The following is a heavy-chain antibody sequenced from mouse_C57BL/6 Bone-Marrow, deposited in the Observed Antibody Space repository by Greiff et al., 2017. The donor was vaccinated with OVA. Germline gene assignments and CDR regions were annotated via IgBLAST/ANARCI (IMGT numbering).Heavy chain of an antibody. CDR3: ARPHDGFYWYFDV. CDR2: IRNKANGYTT. V-gene: IGHV7-3*01. J-gene: IGHJ1*03. Sequence: EVKLMESGGGLVQPGGSLSLSCAASGFTFTDYYMSWVRQPPGKALEWLGFIRNKANGYTTEYSASVKGRFTISRDNSQSILYLQMNALSAEDSATYYCARPHDGFYWYFDVWGTGTTVTVSS. D-gene: IGHD2-3*01. CDR1: GFTFTDYY.